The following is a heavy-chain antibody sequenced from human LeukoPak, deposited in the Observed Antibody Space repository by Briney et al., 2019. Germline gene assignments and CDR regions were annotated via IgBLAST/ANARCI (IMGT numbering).Heavy chain of an antibody. CDR2: INTDTGNP. CDR1: EYTFTSYA. V-gene: IGHV7-4-1*02. CDR3: ARDDGAHYYDSSGYYGWFDP. D-gene: IGHD3-22*01. J-gene: IGHJ5*02. Sequence: ASVKVSCKAFEYTFTSYAMNWVRQAPVQGLEWMGWINTDTGNPTYAQGFTGRFVFSLDTSISTAYLQISSLKADDTAIYYCARDDGAHYYDSSGYYGWFDPWGQGTLVTVSS.